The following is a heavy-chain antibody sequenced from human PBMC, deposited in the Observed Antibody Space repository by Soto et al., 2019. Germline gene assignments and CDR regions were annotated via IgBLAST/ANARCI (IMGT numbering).Heavy chain of an antibody. CDR2: MNPNSGNT. CDR3: ARALEGAVVEY. D-gene: IGHD6-19*01. Sequence: ASLKVSCNSSGATFTSYDINCVRQATGQGLEWMGWMNPNSGNTGYAQKFQGRVTMTRNTSISTAYMELSSLRSEDTAVYYCARALEGAVVEYWGQGTLVTVSS. J-gene: IGHJ4*02. CDR1: GATFTSYD. V-gene: IGHV1-8*01.